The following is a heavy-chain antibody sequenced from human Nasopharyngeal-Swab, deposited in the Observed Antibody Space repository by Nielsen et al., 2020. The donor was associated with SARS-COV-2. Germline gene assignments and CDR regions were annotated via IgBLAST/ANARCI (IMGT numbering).Heavy chain of an antibody. Sequence: VRQMPGKGLEWMGRIDPSDSCTNYSPSFQGHVTISADKSISTACLQWSSLKASDTAMYYCAASRGPGSYYYGSGDQSMDVWGQGTTVTVSS. CDR3: AASRGPGSYYYGSGDQSMDV. D-gene: IGHD3-10*01. V-gene: IGHV5-10-1*01. CDR2: IDPSDSCT. J-gene: IGHJ6*02.